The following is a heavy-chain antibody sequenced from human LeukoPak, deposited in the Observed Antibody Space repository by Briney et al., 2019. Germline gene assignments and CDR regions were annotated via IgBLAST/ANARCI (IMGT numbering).Heavy chain of an antibody. V-gene: IGHV3-23*01. Sequence: GGSLRLSCAASGFTLSSYAMSWVRQAPGKGLEWVSAISGSGGSTYYADSVKGRFTISRDNSKNTLYLQMNSLRAEDTAVYYCAKRGIAAAGDYNWFDPWGQGTLVTVSS. CDR1: GFTLSSYA. D-gene: IGHD6-13*01. CDR2: ISGSGGST. J-gene: IGHJ5*02. CDR3: AKRGIAAAGDYNWFDP.